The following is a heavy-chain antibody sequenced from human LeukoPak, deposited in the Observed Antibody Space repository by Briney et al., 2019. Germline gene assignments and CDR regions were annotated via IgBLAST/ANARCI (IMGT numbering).Heavy chain of an antibody. V-gene: IGHV5-51*01. Sequence: GESLKISCKGSGYSFTSYWIGWVRQMPGKGLEWMGIIYPGDSDTRYSPSFQGQVTISADKSISTAYLQWSSLKASDTAMYYCARHKQYYYDSSGYYPDYWGQGTLVTVSS. J-gene: IGHJ4*02. D-gene: IGHD3-22*01. CDR1: GYSFTSYW. CDR2: IYPGDSDT. CDR3: ARHKQYYYDSSGYYPDY.